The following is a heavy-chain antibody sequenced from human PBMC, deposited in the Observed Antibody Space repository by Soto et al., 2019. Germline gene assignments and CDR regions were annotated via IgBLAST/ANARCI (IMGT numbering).Heavy chain of an antibody. CDR1: GFTVSSNY. V-gene: IGHV3-66*01. D-gene: IGHD3-16*02. Sequence: GGSLRLSCAASGFTVSSNYMSWVRQAPGKGLKWVLVIYCGGSTYYADSVKGRFTISRDNSKNTLYLQMNSLRAEDTAVYYCARDLDSMITFGGVISNDALDIWGQGTMVTVSS. J-gene: IGHJ3*02. CDR2: IYCGGST. CDR3: ARDLDSMITFGGVISNDALDI.